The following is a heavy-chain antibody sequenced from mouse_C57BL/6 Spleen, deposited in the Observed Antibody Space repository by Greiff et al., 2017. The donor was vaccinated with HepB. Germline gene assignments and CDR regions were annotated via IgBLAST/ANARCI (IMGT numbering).Heavy chain of an antibody. D-gene: IGHD1-1*01. CDR2: IYPGSGST. J-gene: IGHJ2*01. V-gene: IGHV1-55*01. CDR3: AKEDYGKDYFGY. CDR1: GYTFTSYW. Sequence: QVQLQQPGAELVKPGASVKMSCKASGYTFTSYWITWVKQRPGQGLEWIGDIYPGSGSTNYNEKFKSKATLTVDTSSSTAYMQLSSLTSEDSAVYYCAKEDYGKDYFGYWGQGTTLTVSS.